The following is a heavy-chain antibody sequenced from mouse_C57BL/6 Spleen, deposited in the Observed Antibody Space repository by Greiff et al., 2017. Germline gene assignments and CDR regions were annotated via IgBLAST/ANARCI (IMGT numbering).Heavy chain of an antibody. CDR1: GYTFTDYN. J-gene: IGHJ4*01. V-gene: IGHV1-18*01. CDR3: RLLLQEGDYYAMDY. CDR2: INPNNGGT. Sequence: EVQLQQSGPELVKPGASVKIPCKASGYTFTDYNMDWVKQSHGKSLEWIGDINPNNGGTIYNQKFKGKATLTVDKSSSTAYMELRSLTSEDTAVYYCRLLLQEGDYYAMDYWGQGTSVTVSS. D-gene: IGHD1-1*01.